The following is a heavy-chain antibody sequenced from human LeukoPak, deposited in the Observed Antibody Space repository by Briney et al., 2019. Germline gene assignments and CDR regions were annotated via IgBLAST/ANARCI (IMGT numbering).Heavy chain of an antibody. CDR1: GYTFTGYY. CDR3: VRVRSYYYGMDV. V-gene: IGHV1-2*02. J-gene: IGHJ6*02. CDR2: INPNSGGT. Sequence: ASVKVSCKASGYTFTGYYIHWVRQAPGQGLEWMGWINPNSGGTNYAQKFQGRVTVTTDTSISTAYMEMSRLISDDTAVYYCVRVRSYYYGMDVWGQGTTVTVPS.